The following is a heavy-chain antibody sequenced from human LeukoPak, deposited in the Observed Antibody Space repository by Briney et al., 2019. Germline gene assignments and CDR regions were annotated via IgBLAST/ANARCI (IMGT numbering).Heavy chain of an antibody. CDR3: SRDLYGYDWIDP. Sequence: SHTLSLTPPVSGGSISSGSYDWSWIRQPAGKGLELIGRIYNNESAKYNPSLKSRVTISVDTSKNQFSLKLSSVTAADTAVYYCSRDLYGYDWIDPWGQGTLVTVSS. D-gene: IGHD5-18*01. CDR2: IYNNESA. CDR1: GGSISSGSYD. J-gene: IGHJ5*02. V-gene: IGHV4-61*02.